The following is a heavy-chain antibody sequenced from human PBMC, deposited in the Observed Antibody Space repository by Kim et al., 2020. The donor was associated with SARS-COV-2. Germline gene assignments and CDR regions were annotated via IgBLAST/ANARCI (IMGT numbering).Heavy chain of an antibody. CDR2: IKQDGSEK. CDR3: ARVCSGGSCYSHGLYAFDI. D-gene: IGHD2-15*01. J-gene: IGHJ3*02. Sequence: GGSLRLSCAASGFTFSSYWMSWVRQAPGKGLEWVANIKQDGSEKYYVDSVKGRFTISRDNAKNSLYLQMNSLRAEDTAVYYCARVCSGGSCYSHGLYAFDIWGQGTMVTVSS. CDR1: GFTFSSYW. V-gene: IGHV3-7*01.